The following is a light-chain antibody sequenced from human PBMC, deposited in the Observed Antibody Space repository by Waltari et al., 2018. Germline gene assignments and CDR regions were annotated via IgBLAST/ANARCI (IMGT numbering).Light chain of an antibody. CDR1: QNFNSY. CDR2: GAS. V-gene: IGKV3-15*01. Sequence: EVVLTQSPATLSVSPGERATLPCRASQNFNSYLAWYQRKDGQAPRLLIYGASTRATGIPDRFSGSGSGTEFTLSISSLQSEDFAIYYCQQYNEWPRTFGQGTRVEI. J-gene: IGKJ1*01. CDR3: QQYNEWPRT.